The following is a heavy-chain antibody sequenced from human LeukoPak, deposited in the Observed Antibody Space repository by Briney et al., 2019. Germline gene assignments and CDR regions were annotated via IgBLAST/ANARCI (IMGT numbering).Heavy chain of an antibody. CDR2: IRYDGSNK. CDR1: GFTFSSYG. V-gene: IGHV3-30*02. Sequence: AGGSLRLSCAASGFTFSSYGMHWVRQAPGKGLEWVAFIRYDGSNKYYADSVKGRFTISRDNSKNTLYLQMNSLRAEDTAVYYCARDPQTYYDFWSGHHLDYWGQGTLVTVSS. J-gene: IGHJ4*02. CDR3: ARDPQTYYDFWSGHHLDY. D-gene: IGHD3-3*01.